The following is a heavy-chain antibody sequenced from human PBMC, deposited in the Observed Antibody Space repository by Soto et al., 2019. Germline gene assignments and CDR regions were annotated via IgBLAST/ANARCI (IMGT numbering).Heavy chain of an antibody. CDR2: FRGGGNNT. CDR3: TKDSGYDSTD. CDR1: GFTFATSG. J-gene: IGHJ4*02. Sequence: EVQLLESGGDVIQPGGSLRLSCVASGFTFATSGMSWVRQAPGKGLEWISGFRGGGNNTDTKYADSVKGRFTISRATSKSTLYLEMHDLRVEDTARYYCTKDSGYDSTDWGLGTLVTVSS. D-gene: IGHD3-9*01. V-gene: IGHV3-23*01.